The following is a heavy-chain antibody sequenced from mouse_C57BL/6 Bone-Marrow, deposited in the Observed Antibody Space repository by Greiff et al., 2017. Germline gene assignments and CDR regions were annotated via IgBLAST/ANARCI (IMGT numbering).Heavy chain of an antibody. Sequence: QVQLLQPGAELVKPGASVKLSCKASGYTFTSYWITWVRQRPGQGLEWIGAIYPGSGSTNYNEKFKSKATLTVDTSSSTAYMQLSSLTSEDSAVYYWARNGYYLWFAYWGQGTLVTVSA. CDR3: ARNGYYLWFAY. CDR2: IYPGSGST. V-gene: IGHV1-55*01. J-gene: IGHJ3*01. D-gene: IGHD2-3*01. CDR1: GYTFTSYW.